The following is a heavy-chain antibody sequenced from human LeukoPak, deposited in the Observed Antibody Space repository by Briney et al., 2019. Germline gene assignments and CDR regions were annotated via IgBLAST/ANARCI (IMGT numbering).Heavy chain of an antibody. CDR3: AKDRMRIAVAGTDY. V-gene: IGHV3-23*01. J-gene: IGHJ4*02. D-gene: IGHD6-19*01. CDR1: VFTLRSYA. Sequence: GGSLRLPCAASVFTLRSYAMIGLREAPGKGVEWLSAIGGSGGSTYYADSVKARFTISRDNSKNTLYLQMNSLRAEDTAVYYCAKDRMRIAVAGTDYWGQGTLVTVSS. CDR2: IGGSGGST.